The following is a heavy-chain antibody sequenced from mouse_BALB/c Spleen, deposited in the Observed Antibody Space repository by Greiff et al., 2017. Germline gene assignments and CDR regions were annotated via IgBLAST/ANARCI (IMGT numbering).Heavy chain of an antibody. CDR3: ARSRYGNMED. D-gene: IGHD2-14*01. CDR1: GYTFTSYT. CDR2: INPSSGYT. Sequence: VKLMESGAELARPGASVKMSCKASGYTFTSYTMHWVKQRPGQGLEWIGYINPSSGYTNYNQKFKDKATLTADKTASTAFMQLNSLTTEDSAVYYCARSRYGNMEDWGEGTSVTVSS. J-gene: IGHJ4*01. V-gene: IGHV1-4*01.